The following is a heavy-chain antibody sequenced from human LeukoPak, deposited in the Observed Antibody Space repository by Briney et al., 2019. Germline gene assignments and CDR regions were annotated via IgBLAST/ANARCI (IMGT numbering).Heavy chain of an antibody. J-gene: IGHJ4*02. CDR2: IYSDGNT. D-gene: IGHD3-3*02. CDR1: GFTVSSNY. V-gene: IGHV3-53*01. Sequence: GGSLRLSCAASGFTVSSNYMSWVRQAPGKGLEWVSVIYSDGNTYYADSVKGRFTISRDNSKNTLYLQMNSLRAEDTAVYYCATHLWDYWGQGTLVTVSS. CDR3: ATHLWDY.